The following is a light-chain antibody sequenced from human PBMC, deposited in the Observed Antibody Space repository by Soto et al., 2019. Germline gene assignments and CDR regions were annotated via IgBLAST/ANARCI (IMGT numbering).Light chain of an antibody. CDR3: SSYTSSNTLV. V-gene: IGLV2-14*01. CDR2: DVT. Sequence: QSALTQPASVSGSPGQSITISCTGTSSDVGVYDSVSWYQQHPGRAPKLMIYDVTNRPSGVSNRFSGSKSGNTASLTISGLQAEDEADYYCSSYTSSNTLVVGGGTQLTVL. J-gene: IGLJ2*01. CDR1: SSDVGVYDS.